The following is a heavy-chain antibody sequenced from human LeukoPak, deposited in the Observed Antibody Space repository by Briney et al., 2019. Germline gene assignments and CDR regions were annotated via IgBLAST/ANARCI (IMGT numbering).Heavy chain of an antibody. CDR1: GYTFTSYG. J-gene: IGHJ4*02. D-gene: IGHD3-22*01. Sequence: ASVKVSCKASGYTFTSYGISWVRQAPGQGLEWMGWISAYNGNTNCAQKLQGRVTMTTDTSTSTAYMELRSLRSDDTAVYYCARESEGYYYDSSGILGDYWGQGTLVTVSS. CDR3: ARESEGYYYDSSGILGDY. V-gene: IGHV1-18*01. CDR2: ISAYNGNT.